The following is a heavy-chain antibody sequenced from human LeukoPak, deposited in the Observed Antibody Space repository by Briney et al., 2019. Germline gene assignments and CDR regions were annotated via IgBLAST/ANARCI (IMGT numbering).Heavy chain of an antibody. CDR1: GYTFTGYY. J-gene: IGHJ5*02. CDR2: INPNSGGT. V-gene: IGHV1-2*02. Sequence: ASVKVSCKASGYTFTGYYMHWVRQAPGQGLEWMGWINPNSGGTNYAQKFQGRVTMTRDTSISTAYMELSRLRSDDTAVYYCARDSGAVVTLNGFDPWGQGTLVTVSS. CDR3: ARDSGAVVTLNGFDP. D-gene: IGHD4-23*01.